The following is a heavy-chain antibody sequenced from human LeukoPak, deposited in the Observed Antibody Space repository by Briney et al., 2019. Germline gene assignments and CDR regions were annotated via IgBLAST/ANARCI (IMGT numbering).Heavy chain of an antibody. V-gene: IGHV1-2*04. D-gene: IGHD6-19*01. Sequence: GASVKVSCKASGYTFTGYYMHWVRQAPGQGLEWMGWINPNSGGTNYAQKFQGWVTMTRDTSISTAYMELSSLRSEDTAVYYCAGGSSEDAFDIWGQGTMVTVSS. J-gene: IGHJ3*02. CDR3: AGGSSEDAFDI. CDR1: GYTFTGYY. CDR2: INPNSGGT.